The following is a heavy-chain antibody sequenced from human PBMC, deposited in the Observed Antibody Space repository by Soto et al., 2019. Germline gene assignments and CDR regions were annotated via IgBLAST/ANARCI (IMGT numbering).Heavy chain of an antibody. CDR1: GGSVSSGSYY. J-gene: IGHJ4*02. CDR2: IYYSGST. CDR3: ARGLRFLEWLLFEGYYFDY. D-gene: IGHD3-3*01. V-gene: IGHV4-61*01. Sequence: QVQLQESGPGLVKPSETLSLTCTVSGGSVSSGSYYWSWIRQPPGKGLEWIGYIYYSGSTNYNPSLKSRVTVSVDTSKNQFYLKLSSVSAADTAVYYCARGLRFLEWLLFEGYYFDYWGQGTLVTVSS.